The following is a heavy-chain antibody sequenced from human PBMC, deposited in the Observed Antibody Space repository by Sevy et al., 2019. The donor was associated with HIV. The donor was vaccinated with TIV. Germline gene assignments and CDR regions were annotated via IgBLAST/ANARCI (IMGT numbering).Heavy chain of an antibody. Sequence: GGSLRLSCAASGFTFSSYGMHWVRQAPGKGLEWVAVIWYDGSNKYYANSVKGRFTISRDNSKNTLYLQMNSLRAEDTAVYYCARDREGYSSRWYFFDYWGQGTLVTVSS. CDR1: GFTFSSYG. D-gene: IGHD6-13*01. J-gene: IGHJ4*02. CDR2: IWYDGSNK. CDR3: ARDREGYSSRWYFFDY. V-gene: IGHV3-33*01.